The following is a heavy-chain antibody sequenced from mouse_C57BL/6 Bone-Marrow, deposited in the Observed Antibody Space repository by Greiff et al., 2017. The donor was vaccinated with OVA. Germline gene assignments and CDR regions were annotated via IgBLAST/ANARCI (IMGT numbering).Heavy chain of an antibody. D-gene: IGHD2-3*01. Sequence: QVQLQQSGPGLVQPSQSLSITCTVSGFSFTSYGVHWVRQSPGKGLEWLGVIWRGGSTDYNAAFMSRLSITKDNSTSQVFCKMNSLQADDAAIYYCAKEGGYYLTWFAYWGQGTLVTVSA. V-gene: IGHV2-5*01. J-gene: IGHJ3*01. CDR2: IWRGGST. CDR1: GFSFTSYG. CDR3: AKEGGYYLTWFAY.